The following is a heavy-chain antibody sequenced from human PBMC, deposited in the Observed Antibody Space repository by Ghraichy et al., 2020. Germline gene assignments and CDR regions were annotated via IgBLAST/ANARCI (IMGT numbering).Heavy chain of an antibody. CDR3: ARVLSTGYCSSTSCLEV. CDR1: GYSFTNYG. CDR2: ISAYNGNT. D-gene: IGHD2-2*01. V-gene: IGHV1-18*01. Sequence: ASVKVSCKASGYSFTNYGISWVRQAPGQGLEWMGWISAYNGNTKYAQKVQGRVTMTTDTSTSTADMELRSLRSDDTDVYYCARVLSTGYCSSTSCLEVWGQGTTVTVSS. J-gene: IGHJ6*02.